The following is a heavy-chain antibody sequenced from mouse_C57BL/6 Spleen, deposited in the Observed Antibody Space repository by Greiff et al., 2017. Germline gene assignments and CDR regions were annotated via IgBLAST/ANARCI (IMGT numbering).Heavy chain of an antibody. CDR1: GYTFTDYY. CDR2: FNPNNGGP. J-gene: IGHJ3*01. Sequence: EVQLQQSGPELVKPGASVKISCKASGYTFTDYYMNWVKQSHGKSLEWIGDFNPNNGGPSYNQKFKGKATLTLDKSSSTAYMELRSLTSEDSAVYYCARYEAWFAYWGQGTLVTVSA. V-gene: IGHV1-26*01. D-gene: IGHD2-12*01. CDR3: ARYEAWFAY.